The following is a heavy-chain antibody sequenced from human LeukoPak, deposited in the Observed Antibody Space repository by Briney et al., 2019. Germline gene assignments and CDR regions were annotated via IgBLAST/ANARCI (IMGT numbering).Heavy chain of an antibody. CDR3: AELGITMIGGV. V-gene: IGHV3-21*01. Sequence: GGSLRLSCAASGFTFSRCTMNWVRQAPGKGLEWVSSISSSSSYIYYADSVKGRFTISRDNAKNSLYLQMNSLRAEDTAVYYCAELGITMIGGVWGKGTTVTISS. CDR1: GFTFSRCT. CDR2: ISSSSSYI. D-gene: IGHD3-10*02. J-gene: IGHJ6*04.